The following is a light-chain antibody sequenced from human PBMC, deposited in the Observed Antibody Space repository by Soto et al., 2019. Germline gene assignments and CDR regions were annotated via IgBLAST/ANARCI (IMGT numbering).Light chain of an antibody. V-gene: IGKV3-20*01. CDR3: QQYGTLPKT. CDR2: GAS. Sequence: EIVLTQSPGTLSLSPGERATLSCRASQSVSSNFLAWYQQKPGQAPRLLIYGASSRATGIPDRFSGSESGTDFTLTISRLEPEDFAVYYCQQYGTLPKTFGQGTKVEIK. CDR1: QSVSSNF. J-gene: IGKJ1*01.